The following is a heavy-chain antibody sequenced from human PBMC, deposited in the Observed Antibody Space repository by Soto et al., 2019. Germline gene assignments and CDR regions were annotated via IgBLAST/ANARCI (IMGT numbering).Heavy chain of an antibody. CDR2: INHSGST. V-gene: IGHV4-34*01. J-gene: IGHJ4*02. Sequence: QVQLQQWGAGLLKPSETLSLTCAVYGVSFSGYYWSWFRQPPGKGLEWIGEINHSGSTNYNPSLKSRLTPSLDTSTNQFSLKLNSVTAADTAVYYCAKGLVATDWGQGTLVTVSS. D-gene: IGHD5-12*01. CDR3: AKGLVATD. CDR1: GVSFSGYY.